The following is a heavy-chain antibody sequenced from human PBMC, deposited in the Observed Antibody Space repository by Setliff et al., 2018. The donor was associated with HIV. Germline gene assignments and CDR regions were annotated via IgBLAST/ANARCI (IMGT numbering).Heavy chain of an antibody. J-gene: IGHJ6*03. V-gene: IGHV4-61*02. CDR2: IYSNGNT. Sequence: SETLSLTCTVSGGSISSRSYYWSWLRQPAGKGLEWIGRIYSNGNTDYNPSLKSRVTISEDTSKNQFSLKLSSVTAADTAVYYCARGHDNKYYYFYYMDVWGKGTTVTVSS. D-gene: IGHD3-9*01. CDR3: ARGHDNKYYYFYYMDV. CDR1: GGSISSRSYY.